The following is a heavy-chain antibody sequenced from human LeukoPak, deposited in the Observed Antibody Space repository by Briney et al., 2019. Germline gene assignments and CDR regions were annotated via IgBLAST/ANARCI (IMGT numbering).Heavy chain of an antibody. CDR3: AKDHSDWLSRDAFDI. CDR1: GFTFSSYG. CDR2: ISYDGSNK. D-gene: IGHD3-9*01. V-gene: IGHV3-30*18. Sequence: PGRSLRLSCAASGFTFSSYGMHWVRQAPGKGLEWVAVISYDGSNKYYADSVKGRFTISRDNSKNTLYLQMNSLRAEDTAVYYCAKDHSDWLSRDAFDIWGQGTMVTVSS. J-gene: IGHJ3*02.